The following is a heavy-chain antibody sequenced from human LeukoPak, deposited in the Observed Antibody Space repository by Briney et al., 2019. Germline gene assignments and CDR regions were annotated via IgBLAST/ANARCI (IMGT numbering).Heavy chain of an antibody. J-gene: IGHJ4*02. V-gene: IGHV4-59*01. CDR2: IYYSGST. D-gene: IGHD4-17*01. CDR1: GGSISSYY. CDR3: ARASADTVTTSFDY. Sequence: SETLSLTCTVSGGSISSYYWSWIRQPPGKGLEWIGYIYYSGSTNYNPSLKSRVTISVDTSKNQFSLKLSSVTAADTAVYYCARASADTVTTSFDYWGQGTLVTVSS.